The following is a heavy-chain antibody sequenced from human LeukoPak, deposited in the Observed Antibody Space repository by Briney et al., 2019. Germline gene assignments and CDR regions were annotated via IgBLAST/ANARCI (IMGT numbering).Heavy chain of an antibody. CDR1: GYTFTSYG. CDR2: ISAYNGNT. D-gene: IGHD6-19*01. Sequence: ASVKVSCKASGYTFTSYGISWVRQAPGQGLEWMGWISAYNGNTNYAQKLQGRVTMTTDTSTSTAYMELRSLRSDDTAVYYCARDLKRLTSGWISAAAGDYWGQGTLVTVSS. J-gene: IGHJ4*02. V-gene: IGHV1-18*01. CDR3: ARDLKRLTSGWISAAAGDY.